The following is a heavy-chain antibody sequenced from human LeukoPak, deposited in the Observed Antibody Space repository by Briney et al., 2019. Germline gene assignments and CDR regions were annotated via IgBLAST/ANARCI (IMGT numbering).Heavy chain of an antibody. V-gene: IGHV3-66*01. CDR1: GFIVSSKY. Sequence: GGSLRLSCAASGFIVSSKYMSWVRQAPGKGLEWVSVIYSGGSTHYADSVKDRFTISRDNSKNMLYLQMNSLRAEDTAVYYCAGGPKQQLLWGRASNGFDPWGQGTLVTVSS. J-gene: IGHJ5*02. D-gene: IGHD2-2*01. CDR3: AGGPKQQLLWGRASNGFDP. CDR2: IYSGGST.